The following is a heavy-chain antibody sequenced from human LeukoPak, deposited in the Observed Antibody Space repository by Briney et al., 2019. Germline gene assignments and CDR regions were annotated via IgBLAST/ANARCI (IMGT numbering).Heavy chain of an antibody. CDR2: FKPDDSDT. Sequence: GESLKISCKASGYSFNTYWIGWVRQMPGEELEWMGIFKPDDSDTRYSPCLQGHGTISADTSTNTAYLEWGRLKASDSGTYYCARYVLQTPPAYVWFGPWGRGTRVTVSS. CDR1: GYSFNTYW. J-gene: IGHJ5*02. CDR3: ARYVLQTPPAYVWFGP. D-gene: IGHD3-10*02. V-gene: IGHV5-51*01.